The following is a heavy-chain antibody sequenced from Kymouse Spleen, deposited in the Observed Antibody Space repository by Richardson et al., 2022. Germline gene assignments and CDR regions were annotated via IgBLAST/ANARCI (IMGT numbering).Heavy chain of an antibody. CDR1: GFTFSGSA. D-gene: IGHD3-10*01. Sequence: EVQLVESGGGLVQPGGSLKLSCAASGFTFSGSAMHWVRQASGKGLEWVGRIRSKANSYATAYAASVKGRFTISRDDSKNTAYLQMNSLKTEDTAVYYCTGHYYGSGSYWDYWGQGTLVTVSS. CDR2: IRSKANSYAT. J-gene: IGHJ4*02. V-gene: IGHV3-73*02. CDR3: TGHYYGSGSYWDY.